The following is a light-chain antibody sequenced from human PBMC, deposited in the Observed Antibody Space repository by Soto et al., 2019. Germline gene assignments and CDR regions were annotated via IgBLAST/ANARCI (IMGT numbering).Light chain of an antibody. CDR3: QSYDSSLSGNVV. CDR1: RSNIGAGYD. V-gene: IGLV1-40*01. Sequence: QAVVTQPPSVSGAPGQRVTISCTGSRSNIGAGYDVHWYQQFPGTVPKLLIYGNSNRPSGVPDRFSGSKSGTSASLAITGLQAEDEADYYCQSYDSSLSGNVVFGGGTQLTVL. CDR2: GNS. J-gene: IGLJ2*01.